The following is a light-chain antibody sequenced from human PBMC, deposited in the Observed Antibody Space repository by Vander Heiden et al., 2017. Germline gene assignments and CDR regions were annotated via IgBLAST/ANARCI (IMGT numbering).Light chain of an antibody. CDR3: QQGYSAPPTYS. V-gene: IGKV1-39*01. J-gene: IGKJ2*03. Sequence: DIQMTQSPSSLSASVGDRISIPSRASQSISKYLNWYQQKPGKAPKLLVYAASTLQSGVPSRFSGSGSGTDFTLTISSLQPADFATDYCQQGYSAPPTYSFGPGTKLEIK. CDR2: AAS. CDR1: QSISKY.